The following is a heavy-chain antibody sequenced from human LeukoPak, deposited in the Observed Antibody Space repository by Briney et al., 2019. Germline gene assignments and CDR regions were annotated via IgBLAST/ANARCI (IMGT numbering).Heavy chain of an antibody. Sequence: PGGSLRLSCVASGFTFSDYYMSWIRQAPGKGLEWVSYISSSSDYTNYADSARGRFTISRDNAKNSLYLQMNSLRAEDTAVYYCTREGRDDFWGQGTLVTVSS. D-gene: IGHD3-10*01. V-gene: IGHV3-11*06. CDR2: ISSSSDYT. J-gene: IGHJ4*02. CDR1: GFTFSDYY. CDR3: TREGRDDF.